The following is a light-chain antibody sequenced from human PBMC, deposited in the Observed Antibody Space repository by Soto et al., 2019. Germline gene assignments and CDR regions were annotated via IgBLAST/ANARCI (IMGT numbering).Light chain of an antibody. V-gene: IGLV1-47*01. Sequence: QSVLTQPPSASGTPGQRVTISCSGSSSNIGSNYVYWYQQLPGTAPKLLIYRNNQRPSGVPDRFSGSKSGTSASLAISGLRSEDDADYYCAAWDDSLSAWVFGGGTKLTVL. CDR3: AAWDDSLSAWV. CDR2: RNN. CDR1: SSNIGSNY. J-gene: IGLJ3*02.